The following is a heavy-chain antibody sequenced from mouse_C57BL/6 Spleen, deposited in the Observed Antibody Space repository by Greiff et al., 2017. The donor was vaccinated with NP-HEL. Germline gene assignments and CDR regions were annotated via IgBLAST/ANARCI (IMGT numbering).Heavy chain of an antibody. CDR2: FYPGSGSI. CDR3: ARHEGDYGYDYAMDY. D-gene: IGHD2-2*01. CDR1: GYTFTEYT. V-gene: IGHV1-62-2*01. J-gene: IGHJ4*01. Sequence: VQLQQSGAELVKPGASVKLSCKASGYTFTEYTIHWVKQRSGQGLEWIGWFYPGSGSIKYNEKFKEKATFTADKSSSTVYMELSRVTSEDSAVYFCARHEGDYGYDYAMDYWGQGTSVTVSS.